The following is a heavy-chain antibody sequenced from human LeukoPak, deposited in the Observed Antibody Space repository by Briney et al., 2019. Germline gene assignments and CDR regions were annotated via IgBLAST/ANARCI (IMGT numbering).Heavy chain of an antibody. J-gene: IGHJ4*02. CDR3: ASLGVVVYY. CDR1: GFTFSSYS. Sequence: GGSLRLSCAASGFTFSSYSMTWVRQAPGKGLEWVSSISSSSSYIYYADSVKGRFTISRDNAKNSLYLQMNSLRAEDTAVYYCASLGVVVYYWGQGTLVTVSS. CDR2: ISSSSSYI. V-gene: IGHV3-21*01. D-gene: IGHD3-3*01.